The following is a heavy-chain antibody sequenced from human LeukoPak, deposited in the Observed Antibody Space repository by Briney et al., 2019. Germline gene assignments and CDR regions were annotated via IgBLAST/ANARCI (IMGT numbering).Heavy chain of an antibody. V-gene: IGHV3-21*01. Sequence: GGSLRLSCAASGFTFSSYNMNWVRQAPGKGLEWVSSISSSSSYIYYADSVKGRFTISRDNAKNSLYLQMNSLRAEDTAVYYCAREGANTIHDAFDIWGQGTMVTVSS. D-gene: IGHD3-3*01. CDR1: GFTFSSYN. J-gene: IGHJ3*02. CDR2: ISSSSSYI. CDR3: AREGANTIHDAFDI.